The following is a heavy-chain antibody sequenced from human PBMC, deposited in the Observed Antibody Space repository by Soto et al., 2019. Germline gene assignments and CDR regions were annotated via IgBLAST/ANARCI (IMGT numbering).Heavy chain of an antibody. V-gene: IGHV3-23*01. D-gene: IGHD3-10*01. Sequence: GGPLRLPYAASGFTFSNHAMSWVRQAPGKGLEWVSAISGSGGSTYYADSVKGRFTISRDNSKNTLYLQMNSLRAEDTAVYYCAKRKGYYGSGSYLGMEVWGQGTTVTVSS. CDR3: AKRKGYYGSGSYLGMEV. CDR1: GFTFSNHA. J-gene: IGHJ6*02. CDR2: ISGSGGST.